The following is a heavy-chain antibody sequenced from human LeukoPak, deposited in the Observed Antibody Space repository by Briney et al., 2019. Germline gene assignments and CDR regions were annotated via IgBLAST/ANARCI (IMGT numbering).Heavy chain of an antibody. D-gene: IGHD6-13*01. J-gene: IGHJ6*02. CDR2: ISHDGNTK. Sequence: GGSLRLSCAASGCSFSSHGMHWVRKAPGKGLEWVAVISHDGNTKYYADSVKGRFTMSRDNSKNTMYLQMNSLRAEDTAVYYCAKDYSSSWYYGYYYYYGMDVWGQGTTVTVSS. CDR1: GCSFSSHG. CDR3: AKDYSSSWYYGYYYYYGMDV. V-gene: IGHV3-30*18.